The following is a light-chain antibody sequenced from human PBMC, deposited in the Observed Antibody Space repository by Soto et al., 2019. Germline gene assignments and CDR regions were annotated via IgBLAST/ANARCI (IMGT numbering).Light chain of an antibody. CDR3: QKYDSAPWT. CDR2: VAS. J-gene: IGKJ1*01. V-gene: IGKV1-27*01. CDR1: QGISKY. Sequence: DVQMTQSPSSLSASVGDRVTITCRASQGISKYLAWYQQKPGKVPRLLIYVASTLQSGVPSRFSGSGSGTDFILTISSLQPEDVATYYCQKYDSAPWTVGQGTKVEIK.